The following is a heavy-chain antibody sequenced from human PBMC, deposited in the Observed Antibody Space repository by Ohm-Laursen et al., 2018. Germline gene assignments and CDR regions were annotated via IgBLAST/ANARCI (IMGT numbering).Heavy chain of an antibody. V-gene: IGHV3-9*01. CDR3: AAISGKYSSDWYGMDY. CDR1: GFTFSSYA. D-gene: IGHD6-19*01. Sequence: SSLRLSCAASGFTFSSYAMHWVRQAPGKGLEWVSGISWTGGNIGYADSVKGRFTISRDNAKNSLYLQMNSLRPEDTALYYCAAISGKYSSDWYGMDYWGQGTLVTVSS. J-gene: IGHJ4*02. CDR2: ISWTGGNI.